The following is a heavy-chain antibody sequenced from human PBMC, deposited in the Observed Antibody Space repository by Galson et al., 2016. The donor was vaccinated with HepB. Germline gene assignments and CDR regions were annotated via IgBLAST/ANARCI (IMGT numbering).Heavy chain of an antibody. CDR2: IYYGGST. D-gene: IGHD6-19*01. J-gene: IGHJ4*02. CDR3: ARGSQWLLYR. Sequence: LSLTCTLSGGSISHYYWNWIRQSPGKGLEWIGYIYYGGSTKYNPSLKSRVTISVDTSKNQFSLKVTSVTAADTAVYYCARGSQWLLYRWGQGTLVVVSS. CDR1: GGSISHYY. V-gene: IGHV4-59*01.